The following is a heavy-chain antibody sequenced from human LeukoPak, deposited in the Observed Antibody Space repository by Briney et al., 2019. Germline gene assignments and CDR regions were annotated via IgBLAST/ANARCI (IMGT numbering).Heavy chain of an antibody. CDR3: AREIAARPYFDY. Sequence: GGSLRPSCAASGFTFSSYAMSWVRQAPGKGLEWVSAISGSGGSTYYTDSVKGRFTISRGNSKNTLYLQMNSLRAEDTAVYYCAREIAARPYFDYWGQGTLVAVSS. J-gene: IGHJ4*02. CDR2: ISGSGGST. D-gene: IGHD6-6*01. CDR1: GFTFSSYA. V-gene: IGHV3-23*01.